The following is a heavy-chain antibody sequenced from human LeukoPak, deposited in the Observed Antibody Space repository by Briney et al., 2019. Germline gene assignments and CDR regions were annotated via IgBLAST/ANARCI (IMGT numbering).Heavy chain of an antibody. J-gene: IGHJ6*01. CDR3: ARDPSFPVLSDNYYYGMDV. CDR1: GGSISSYY. D-gene: IGHD1-26*01. V-gene: IGHV4-59*01. Sequence: SETLSLTCTVSGGSISSYYWSWIRQPPGKGLEWMGYIYDSGRTNYNPSLESRVTISVDTSNNQFSLKLSSVTAADTAVYYCARDPSFPVLSDNYYYGMDVWGQGTTVTVSS. CDR2: IYDSGRT.